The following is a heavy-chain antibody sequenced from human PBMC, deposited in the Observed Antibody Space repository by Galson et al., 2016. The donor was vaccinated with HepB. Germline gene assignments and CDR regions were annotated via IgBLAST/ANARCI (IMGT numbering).Heavy chain of an antibody. CDR3: DWFDP. Sequence: WVSASSGRDDRTYYADSVKGRFTISRDNSKYTLYLQMNSLRAEDTAVYYSDWFDPWGKGTLVTVSS. CDR2: SSGRDDRT. J-gene: IGHJ5*02. V-gene: IGHV3-23*01.